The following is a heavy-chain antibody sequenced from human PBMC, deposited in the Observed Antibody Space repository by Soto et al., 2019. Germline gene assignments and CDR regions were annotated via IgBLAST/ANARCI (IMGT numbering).Heavy chain of an antibody. CDR3: ARDPGHLAAAGQIYYYYGMDV. CDR2: IIPIFGTA. V-gene: IGHV1-69*06. J-gene: IGHJ6*02. Sequence: QVQLVQSGAEVKKPGSSVKVSCKASGGTFSSYAISWVRQAPGQGLEWMGGIIPIFGTANYAQKFQGRVTITADKYTSTAYMELSSLRSEDTAVYYCARDPGHLAAAGQIYYYYGMDVWGQGTTVTVSS. D-gene: IGHD6-13*01. CDR1: GGTFSSYA.